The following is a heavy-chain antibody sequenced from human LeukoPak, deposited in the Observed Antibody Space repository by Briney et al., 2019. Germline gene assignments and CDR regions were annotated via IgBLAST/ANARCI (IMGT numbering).Heavy chain of an antibody. D-gene: IGHD6-19*01. J-gene: IGHJ4*02. CDR3: TTLTVASNFDY. CDR1: GFTFSSYA. Sequence: GGSLRLSCAASGFTFSSYAMHWVRQAPGKGLEWVAVISYDGSNKYYADSVKGRFTISRDNSKNTLYLQMNRLRVEDTAIYYCTTLTVASNFDYWGQGTLVTVSS. CDR2: ISYDGSNK. V-gene: IGHV3-30*04.